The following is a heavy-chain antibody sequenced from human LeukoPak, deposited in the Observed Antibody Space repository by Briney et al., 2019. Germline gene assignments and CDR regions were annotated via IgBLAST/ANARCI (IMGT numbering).Heavy chain of an antibody. Sequence: PGRSLRLSCAASGFTVSSNYMSWVRQAPGKGLEWVSVIYSGGSTYYADSVKGRFTISRDNSKNTLYLQMNSLRAEDTAVYYCARDRGPSGSYVHYYGMDVWGQGTTVTVSS. CDR2: IYSGGST. J-gene: IGHJ6*02. D-gene: IGHD3-10*01. V-gene: IGHV3-53*01. CDR3: ARDRGPSGSYVHYYGMDV. CDR1: GFTVSSNY.